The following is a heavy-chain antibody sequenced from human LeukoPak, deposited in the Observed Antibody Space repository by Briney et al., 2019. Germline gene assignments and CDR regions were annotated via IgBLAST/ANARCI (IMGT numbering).Heavy chain of an antibody. CDR1: GYTFTSYY. V-gene: IGHV1-46*01. Sequence: ASVKVSCKASGYTFTSYYMHWVRQAPGQGLEWMGIINPSGGSTSYAQKFQGRVTMTRDTSTSTVYMELSSLRSEDTAVYYCARDRRIAAAHSYYFDYWGQGTLVTVSS. D-gene: IGHD6-13*01. CDR2: INPSGGST. J-gene: IGHJ4*02. CDR3: ARDRRIAAAHSYYFDY.